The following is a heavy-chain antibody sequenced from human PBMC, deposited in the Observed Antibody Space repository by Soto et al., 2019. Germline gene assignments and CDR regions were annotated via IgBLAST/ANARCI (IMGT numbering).Heavy chain of an antibody. CDR1: GFTFSSYG. V-gene: IGHV3-33*01. CDR2: IWYDGSNK. CDR3: AVGGYGGKGQDDY. D-gene: IGHD2-15*01. Sequence: QVQLVESGGGVVQPGRSLRLSCAASGFTFSSYGMHWVRQAPGKGLEWVAVIWYDGSNKYYADSVKGRFTISRDNSKNKLYLQMNSLRAEDTAVYYCAVGGYGGKGQDDYWGQGTLVTVSS. J-gene: IGHJ4*02.